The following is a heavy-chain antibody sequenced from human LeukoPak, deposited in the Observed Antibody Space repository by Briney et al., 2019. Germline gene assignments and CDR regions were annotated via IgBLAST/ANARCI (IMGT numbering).Heavy chain of an antibody. CDR3: ARGDSYAYGPYSYYYPMDV. D-gene: IGHD2-21*01. V-gene: IGHV4-39*01. J-gene: IGHJ6*02. Sequence: PSETLSLTCTVSGGSIRSSYYYWGWIRQPPGKGLEWIGSIYDSGSTYYNPSLKSRVTISVDTSKNQFSLELTSVTAADTAVYYCARGDSYAYGPYSYYYPMDVWGHGTTVTVSS. CDR2: IYDSGST. CDR1: GGSIRSSYYY.